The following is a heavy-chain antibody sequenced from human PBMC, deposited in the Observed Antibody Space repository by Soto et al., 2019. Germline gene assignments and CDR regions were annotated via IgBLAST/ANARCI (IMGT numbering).Heavy chain of an antibody. Sequence: GGSLRLSCAASGFTFSSYGMHWVRQAPGKGLEWVAVIWYDGSNKYYADSVKGRFTISRDNSKNTLYLQMNSLRAEDTAVYYCARESVNDYYGSGSYSTWGQGTLVTVSS. CDR2: IWYDGSNK. CDR3: ARESVNDYYGSGSYST. V-gene: IGHV3-33*01. D-gene: IGHD3-10*01. CDR1: GFTFSSYG. J-gene: IGHJ5*02.